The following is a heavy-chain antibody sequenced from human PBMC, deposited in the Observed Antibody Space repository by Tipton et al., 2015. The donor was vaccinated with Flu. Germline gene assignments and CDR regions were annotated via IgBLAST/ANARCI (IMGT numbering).Heavy chain of an antibody. CDR2: INHSGST. CDR1: GGSFSGYY. D-gene: IGHD2/OR15-2a*01. V-gene: IGHV4-34*01. CDR3: VVLRLLTFY. J-gene: IGHJ4*02. Sequence: TLSLTCAVYGGSFSGYYWGWIRQPPGKGLEWIGEINHSGSTNYNPSLKSRVTISVDTSKNQFSLKLSSVTAADTAVYYCVVLRLLTFYWGQGTLVTVSS.